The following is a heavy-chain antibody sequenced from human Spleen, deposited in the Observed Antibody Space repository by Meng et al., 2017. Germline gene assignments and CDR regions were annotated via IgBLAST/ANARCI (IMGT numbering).Heavy chain of an antibody. CDR1: GFSFSSYP. CDR2: ISGDGRDT. CDR3: ARETQGDYDY. D-gene: IGHD2-21*01. V-gene: IGHV3-64*02. J-gene: IGHJ4*02. Sequence: GGSLRLSCAASGFSFSSYPTHWVRQAPGKGLESVSAISGDGRDTYYADSVKGRFTISRDNSKNTLYLQMGSLRAEDTAVYYCARETQGDYDYWGRGTLVTVSS.